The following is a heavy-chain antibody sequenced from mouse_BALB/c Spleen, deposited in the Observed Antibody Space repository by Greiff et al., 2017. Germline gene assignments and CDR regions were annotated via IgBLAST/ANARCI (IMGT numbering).Heavy chain of an antibody. V-gene: IGHV3-2*02. CDR3: ARKGLITEVDY. J-gene: IGHJ2*01. CDR1: GYSITSDYA. D-gene: IGHD2-4*01. CDR2: ISYSGST. Sequence: DVHLVESGPGLVKPSQSLSLTCTVTGYSITSDYAWNWIRQFPGNKLEWMGYISYSGSTSYNPSLKSRISITRDTSKNQFFLQLNSVTTEDTATYYCARKGLITEVDYWGQGTTLTVSS.